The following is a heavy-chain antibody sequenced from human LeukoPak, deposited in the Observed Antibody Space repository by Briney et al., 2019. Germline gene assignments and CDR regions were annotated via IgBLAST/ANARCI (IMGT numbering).Heavy chain of an antibody. CDR3: ATDASGITHHAMDV. V-gene: IGHV3-7*02. CDR1: GFTSSRLW. CDR2: IKQDGSEK. D-gene: IGHD3-10*01. Sequence: GGSLRLSCVAPGFTSSRLWMNWVRQAPGKGLEWVANIKQDGSEKYYVDSVKGRFTISRDNAKNSLYLQMNNLRAEDTAVYYCATDASGITHHAMDVWGQGTTVTVSS. J-gene: IGHJ6*02.